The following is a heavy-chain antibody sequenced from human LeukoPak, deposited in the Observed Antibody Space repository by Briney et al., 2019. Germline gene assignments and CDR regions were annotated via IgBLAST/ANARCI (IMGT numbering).Heavy chain of an antibody. V-gene: IGHV4-34*01. CDR1: GGSFXXYY. D-gene: IGHD1-26*01. CDR2: INHSGST. Sequence: ETLSLXXXXYGGSFXXYYWSWIRQPPGKGLEWIGEINHSGSTNYNPSLKSRVTISVDTSKNQFSLKLSSVTAADTAVYYCARSQFSGSYYRAFDIWGQGTMVTVSS. CDR3: ARSQFSGSYYRAFDI. J-gene: IGHJ3*02.